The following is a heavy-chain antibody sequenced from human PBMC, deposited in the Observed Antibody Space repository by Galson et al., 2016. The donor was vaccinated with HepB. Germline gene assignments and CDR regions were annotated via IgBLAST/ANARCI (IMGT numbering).Heavy chain of an antibody. D-gene: IGHD1-1*01. Sequence: QSGAAVKKPGESLKIPCKGSGYKFTDYWIAWVRQMPGKGLEWKGINYPGDSDTRYSQSFQGQVTISADKSISTAYLHWSSLKASDTAIYYCARDRGGTGKGWFDPWGQGTLVTVSS. J-gene: IGHJ5*02. CDR1: GYKFTDYW. V-gene: IGHV5-51*01. CDR2: NYPGDSDT. CDR3: ARDRGGTGKGWFDP.